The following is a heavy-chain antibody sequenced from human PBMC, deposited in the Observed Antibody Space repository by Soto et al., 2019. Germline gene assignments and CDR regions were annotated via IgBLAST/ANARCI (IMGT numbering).Heavy chain of an antibody. D-gene: IGHD1-26*01. V-gene: IGHV3-74*01. CDR1: GFTFSSYC. CDR2: INCDGSST. J-gene: IGHJ4*02. CDR3: AKDSVGATHGFDY. Sequence: PGGSLRLSCAASGFTFSSYCMHWVRQAPGKGLVWVSGINCDGSSTNYADSVKGRFTISRDNSKNTLYLQMNSLRAEDTAVYYCAKDSVGATHGFDYWGQGTLVTVSS.